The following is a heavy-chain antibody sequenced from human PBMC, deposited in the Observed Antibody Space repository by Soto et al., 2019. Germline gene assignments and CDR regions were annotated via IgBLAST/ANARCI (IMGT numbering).Heavy chain of an antibody. CDR1: GGTFGSDA. J-gene: IGHJ6*02. Sequence: QVQLVQSGAEVKKPGSSVKVSCKASGGTFGSDAISWVRQAPGQGLEWMGGIIPIPGTANYAQKFQGRVTIAADESTSTAYMELSRLRSEDTAVYYCARSQGSSTSLEIYYYYYYGMDVWGQGTTVTVSS. D-gene: IGHD2-2*01. CDR2: IIPIPGTA. CDR3: ARSQGSSTSLEIYYYYYYGMDV. V-gene: IGHV1-69*01.